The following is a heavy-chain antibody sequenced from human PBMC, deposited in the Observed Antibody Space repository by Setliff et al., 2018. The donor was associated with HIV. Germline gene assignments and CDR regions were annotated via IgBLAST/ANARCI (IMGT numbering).Heavy chain of an antibody. J-gene: IGHJ4*02. CDR1: GGSISSYSYF. CDR3: ARPEQANDWGYYFDS. Sequence: SETLSLTCTVSGGSISSYSYFWGWVRQPPGKGLEWIGNIYRRGSTYYYNPSLKSRVTMSVDTSKNQFSMKLSSVTAADTAVYYCARPEQANDWGYYFDSWGQGTLVTVSS. D-gene: IGHD7-27*01. CDR2: IYRRGSTY. V-gene: IGHV4-39*01.